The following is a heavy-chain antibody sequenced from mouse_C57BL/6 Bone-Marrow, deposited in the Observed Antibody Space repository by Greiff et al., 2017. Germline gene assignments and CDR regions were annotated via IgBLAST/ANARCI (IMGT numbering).Heavy chain of an antibody. J-gene: IGHJ4*01. CDR2: ISSGSSTI. Sequence: EVMLVESGGGLVKPGGSLKLSCAASGFTFSDYGMHWVRQAPEKGLEWVAYISSGSSTIYYADTVKGRFTISRDNAKNTLFLQMTSLRSEDTAMYYCARTVVAPMDYWGQGTSVTVSS. CDR3: ARTVVAPMDY. V-gene: IGHV5-17*01. CDR1: GFTFSDYG. D-gene: IGHD1-1*01.